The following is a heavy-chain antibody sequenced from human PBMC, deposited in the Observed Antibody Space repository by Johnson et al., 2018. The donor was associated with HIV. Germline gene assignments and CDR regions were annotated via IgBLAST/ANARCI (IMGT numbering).Heavy chain of an antibody. CDR2: ISSSGSTI. CDR1: GLTFSNAW. D-gene: IGHD3-9*01. V-gene: IGHV3-11*04. J-gene: IGHJ3*02. CDR3: AREEGTDILTRGDAVDI. Sequence: QVQLVESGGGVVRPGVSLRLSCAASGLTFSNAWMSWVRQAPGKGLEWVSYISSSGSTIYYADSVKGRFTISRANAKNSLYLQMNSLRAEDTAVDYCAREEGTDILTRGDAVDIWGQGTMVTVSS.